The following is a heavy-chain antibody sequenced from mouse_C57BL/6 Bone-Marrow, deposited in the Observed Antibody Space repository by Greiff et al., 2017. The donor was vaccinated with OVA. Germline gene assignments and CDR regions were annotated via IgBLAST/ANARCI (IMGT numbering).Heavy chain of an antibody. J-gene: IGHJ1*03. CDR2: ISTYYGDA. CDR1: GYTFTDYA. V-gene: IGHV1-67*01. CDR3: AAKGRLRESPLWYFDV. D-gene: IGHD2-4*01. Sequence: QVQLQQSGPELVRPGVSVKISCKGSGYTFTDYAMHWVKQSHAKSLEWIGVISTYYGDASYNQKFKDKATMTVDKSSSTAYMELARLTSEDSAVYYCAAKGRLRESPLWYFDVWGTGTTVTVSS.